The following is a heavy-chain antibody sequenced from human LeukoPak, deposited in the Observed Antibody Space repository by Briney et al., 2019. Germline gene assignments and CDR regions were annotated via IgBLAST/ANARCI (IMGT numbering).Heavy chain of an antibody. V-gene: IGHV3-48*03. Sequence: GGSLRLSCAASGFTFSSYEMNWVRQAPGKGLEWVSYISSSGSTIYYADSVKGRFTISRDNAKNSLYLQMNSLRAEDTAVYYCAKFLSSSWYVPLDPWGQGTLVTVSS. CDR1: GFTFSSYE. J-gene: IGHJ5*02. D-gene: IGHD6-13*01. CDR3: AKFLSSSWYVPLDP. CDR2: ISSSGSTI.